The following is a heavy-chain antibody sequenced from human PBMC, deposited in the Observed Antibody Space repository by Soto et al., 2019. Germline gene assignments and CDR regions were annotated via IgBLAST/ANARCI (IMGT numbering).Heavy chain of an antibody. J-gene: IGHJ6*02. CDR2: IMPIFRTP. CDR3: ARVKAPVMIYNYYGMDV. D-gene: IGHD3-16*01. Sequence: SVKVSCKASGGTFSNSAISWVRQAPGQGLEWMGGIMPIFRTPDYAQKFQGRVTITADESTSTAYMELSGLRSDDTAVYYCARVKAPVMIYNYYGMDVWGQGTTVTVSS. CDR1: GGTFSNSA. V-gene: IGHV1-69*13.